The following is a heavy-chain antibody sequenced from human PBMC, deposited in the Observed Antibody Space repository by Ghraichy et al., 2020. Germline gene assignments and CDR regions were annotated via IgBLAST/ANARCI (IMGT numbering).Heavy chain of an antibody. J-gene: IGHJ4*02. D-gene: IGHD1-26*01. CDR1: GGSFSGYY. CDR3: ARGLRGGSYQF. V-gene: IGHV4-34*01. Sequence: SETLSLTCAVYGGSFSGYYWSWIRQPPGKGLEWIGEINHSGSTNYNPSLKSRVTISVDTSKNQFSLKLSSVTAADTAVYYCARGLRGGSYQFWGQGTLVTVSS. CDR2: INHSGST.